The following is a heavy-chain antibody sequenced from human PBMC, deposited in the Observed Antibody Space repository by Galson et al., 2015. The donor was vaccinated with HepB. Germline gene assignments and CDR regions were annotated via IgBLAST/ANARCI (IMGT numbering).Heavy chain of an antibody. V-gene: IGHV3-23*01. CDR3: AKDLGRYFVPLRYFDY. Sequence: SLRLSCAASGFTFSSYAMSWVRQAPGKGLEWVSAISGSGGSTYYADSVKGRFTISRDNSKNTLYLQMNSLRAEDTAVYYCAKDLGRYFVPLRYFDYWGQGTLVTVYS. D-gene: IGHD3-9*01. CDR2: ISGSGGST. CDR1: GFTFSSYA. J-gene: IGHJ4*02.